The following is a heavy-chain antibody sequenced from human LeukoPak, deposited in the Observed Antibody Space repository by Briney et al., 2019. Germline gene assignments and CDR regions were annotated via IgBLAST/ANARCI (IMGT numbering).Heavy chain of an antibody. CDR3: AKDPRGTLSGYFDY. V-gene: IGHV3-30*18. J-gene: IGHJ4*02. CDR2: ISYDGSNK. CDR1: GFTFSRHG. D-gene: IGHD3-9*01. Sequence: PGRSLRLSCAAPGFTFSRHGMHWVRQAPGKGLEWVAVISYDGSNKYYADSVKGRFTISRDNSENTLYLQMNSLRAEDTAVYYCAKDPRGTLSGYFDYWGQGTLVTVSS.